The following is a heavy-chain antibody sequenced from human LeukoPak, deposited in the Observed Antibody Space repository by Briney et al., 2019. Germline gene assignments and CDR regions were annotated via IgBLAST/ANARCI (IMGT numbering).Heavy chain of an antibody. CDR1: GFTFSGYS. V-gene: IGHV3-48*04. CDR3: ALPGDY. Sequence: GGSLRLSCAASGFTFSGYSLNWVRQAPGKGLEWISYISTAGTTVYYADSVKGRFAISRDNAKNSLYLQMNSLRAEDTAVYYCALPGDYWGQGTLVTVSS. J-gene: IGHJ4*02. CDR2: ISTAGTTV.